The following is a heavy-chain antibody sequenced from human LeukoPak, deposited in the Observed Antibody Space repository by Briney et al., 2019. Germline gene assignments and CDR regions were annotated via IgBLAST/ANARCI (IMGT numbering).Heavy chain of an antibody. J-gene: IGHJ4*02. CDR1: GGSISSSSYY. V-gene: IGHV4-39*01. CDR2: IYYSGST. CDR3: ARHRRGYYDSKGAFDY. D-gene: IGHD3-22*01. Sequence: SETLSLTCTVSGGSISSSSYYWGWIRQPPGKGLEWIGSIYYSGSTYYNPSLKSRVTISVDTSKNQFSLKLSSVTAADTAVYYCARHRRGYYDSKGAFDYWGQGTLVTVSS.